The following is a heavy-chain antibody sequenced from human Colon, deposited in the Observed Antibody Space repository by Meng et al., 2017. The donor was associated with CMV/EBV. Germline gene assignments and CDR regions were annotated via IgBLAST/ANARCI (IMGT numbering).Heavy chain of an antibody. CDR3: ARVKATVGEIVD. V-gene: IGHV4-59*01. Sequence: SETLSLTCNVSGGSISDYHWTWTRQPPGMGLEGIGYIYYTGTTYYNPSLKSRVTISVDTSKNHSSLKLGSVTAADAAVYYCARVKATVGEIVDWGQGTLVTVSS. J-gene: IGHJ4*02. D-gene: IGHD3-16*01. CDR2: IYYTGTT. CDR1: GGSISDYH.